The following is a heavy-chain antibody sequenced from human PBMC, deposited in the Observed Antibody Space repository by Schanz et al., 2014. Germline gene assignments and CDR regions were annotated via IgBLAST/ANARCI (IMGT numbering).Heavy chain of an antibody. V-gene: IGHV3-9*01. CDR3: ARDSGSHYRVDY. CDR2: MSWNAGSL. CDR1: GFRFDDYA. D-gene: IGHD1-26*01. J-gene: IGHJ4*02. Sequence: EVQLVESGGGLVQPGRSLRLSCVASGFRFDDYAMHWVRQAPGKGLEWVSGMSWNAGSLGYGDSVKGRFTISRDNAKNSLYLQMNSLRAEDTAVYYCARDSGSHYRVDYWGQGTLVTVSS.